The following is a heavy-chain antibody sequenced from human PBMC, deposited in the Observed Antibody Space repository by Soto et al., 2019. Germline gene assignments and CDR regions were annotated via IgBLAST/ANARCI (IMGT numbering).Heavy chain of an antibody. CDR3: ARVPTP. V-gene: IGHV4-30-2*01. D-gene: IGHD2-2*01. CDR1: GRRY. J-gene: IGHJ5*02. Sequence: GRRYWSWIRQPPGKGLEWIGYIYHSGSTYYNPSLKSRVTISVDRSKNQFSLKLSSVTAADTAVYYCARVPTPWGQGTLVTVSS. CDR2: IYHSGST.